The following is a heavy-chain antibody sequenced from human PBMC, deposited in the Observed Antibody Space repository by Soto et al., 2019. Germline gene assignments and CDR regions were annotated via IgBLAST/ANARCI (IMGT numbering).Heavy chain of an antibody. J-gene: IGHJ4*01. D-gene: IGHD3-10*01. V-gene: IGHV5-10-1*01. CDR1: GNRFTRSW. Sequence: GESLTISCAPSGNRFTRSWITWVRQMPGKGLEWMATIDPTNSNINYNPSFRGHVTLSVDKSASTAYLEWNTVRASDTAKYFCARLRGVGGGGDYWGQGTLVTVSS. CDR2: IDPTNSNI. CDR3: ARLRGVGGGGDY.